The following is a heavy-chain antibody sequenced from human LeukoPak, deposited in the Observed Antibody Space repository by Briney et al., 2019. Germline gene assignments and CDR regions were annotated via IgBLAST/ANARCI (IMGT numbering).Heavy chain of an antibody. CDR2: IRSSSSVI. D-gene: IGHD6-19*01. J-gene: IGHJ4*02. CDR1: GFIFSDYS. Sequence: GGSLRLSCAASGFIFSDYSMRWVRQAPGRGLERVSYIRSSSSVIYYADSVKGRFTISRDKAKNSLYLQRNSLRDEDTAVYYCARGYRYASGWYYFDYWGQGTLVTVSS. CDR3: ARGYRYASGWYYFDY. V-gene: IGHV3-48*02.